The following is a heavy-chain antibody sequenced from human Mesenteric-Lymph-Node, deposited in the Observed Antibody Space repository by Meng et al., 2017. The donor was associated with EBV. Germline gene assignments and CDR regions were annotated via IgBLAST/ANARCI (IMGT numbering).Heavy chain of an antibody. J-gene: IGHJ4*02. D-gene: IGHD3-22*01. CDR2: IYHSGST. CDR1: GGSSRSSNC. Sequence: QGQLQECGPGWGKLLWALALTVPGSGGSSRSSNCGSWVRQPPGKGLEWIGEIYHSGSTNYNPSLKSRVTISVDKSKNQFSLKLSSVTAADTAVYYCARCYYYDSSGNFDYWGQGTLVTVSS. CDR3: ARCYYYDSSGNFDY. V-gene: IGHV4-4*02.